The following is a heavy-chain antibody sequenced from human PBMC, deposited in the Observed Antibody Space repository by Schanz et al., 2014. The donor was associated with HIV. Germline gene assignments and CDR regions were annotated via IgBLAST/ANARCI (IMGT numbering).Heavy chain of an antibody. D-gene: IGHD3-10*01. CDR2: IIPIFDAA. CDR1: GGTFNSHG. CDR3: ARVPKHNFGSGSYYPFDY. Sequence: QVQLVQSGAEVKKPGSSVKVSCMVPGGTFNSHGFGWVRQAPGQGPEWMGGIIPIFDAANYAQKFQGRVTITADESTSTAYMELSSLRSEDTAVYYCARVPKHNFGSGSYYPFDYWGQGTLVTVSS. V-gene: IGHV1-69*01. J-gene: IGHJ4*02.